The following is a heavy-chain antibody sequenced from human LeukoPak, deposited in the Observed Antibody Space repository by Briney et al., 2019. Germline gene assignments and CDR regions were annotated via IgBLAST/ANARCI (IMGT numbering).Heavy chain of an antibody. Sequence: PGGSLRLSCAASGFTVSSNYMHWVRQAPGKGLEWVAVISYDGNNKYYADSVKGRFTISRDNSKNTLYLQMNSLRAEDTAVYYCAREARGGAYYYDSKGGLFDYWGQGTLVTVSS. J-gene: IGHJ4*02. V-gene: IGHV3-30-3*01. D-gene: IGHD3-22*01. CDR3: AREARGGAYYYDSKGGLFDY. CDR1: GFTVSSNY. CDR2: ISYDGNNK.